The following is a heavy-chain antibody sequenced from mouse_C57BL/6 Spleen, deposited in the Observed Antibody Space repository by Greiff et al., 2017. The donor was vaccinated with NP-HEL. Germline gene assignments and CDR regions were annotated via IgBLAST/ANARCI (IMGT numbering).Heavy chain of an antibody. CDR1: GYSITSGYY. D-gene: IGHD1-1*01. CDR3: ARSNLLGYYFDY. CDR2: ISYDGSN. V-gene: IGHV3-6*01. Sequence: EVKLQESGPGLVKPSQSLSLTCSVTGYSITSGYYWNWIRQFPGNKLEWMGYISYDGSNNYNPSLKNRIAITRDTSKNQFFLKLNSVTTEDTATYYCARSNLLGYYFDYWGQGTTLTVSS. J-gene: IGHJ2*01.